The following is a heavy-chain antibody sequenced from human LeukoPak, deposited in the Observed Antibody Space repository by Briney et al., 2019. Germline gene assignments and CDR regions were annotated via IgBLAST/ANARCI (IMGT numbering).Heavy chain of an antibody. J-gene: IGHJ5*02. Sequence: ASVKVSCKASGYTFTSYDINWVRQATGQGLEWMGWMNPNSGNTGYAQKFQGRVTITRNTSISTACMELSSLRSEDTAVYYCATARYYYDSSGLLGNWFDPWGQGTLVTVSS. V-gene: IGHV1-8*03. D-gene: IGHD3-22*01. CDR3: ATARYYYDSSGLLGNWFDP. CDR2: MNPNSGNT. CDR1: GYTFTSYD.